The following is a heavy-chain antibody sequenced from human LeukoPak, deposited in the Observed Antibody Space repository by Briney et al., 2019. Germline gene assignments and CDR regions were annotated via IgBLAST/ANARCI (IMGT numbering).Heavy chain of an antibody. J-gene: IGHJ4*02. V-gene: IGHV5-51*01. CDR2: IYPGDSDT. Sequence: GESLKISCKGSGYSFTSYWIGWMRQMPGKGLEWMGIIYPGDSDTRYSPSFQGQVTISADKSISTAYLQWSSLKASDTAMHYCARQVYDILTGYQDYFDYWGQGTLVTVSS. CDR1: GYSFTSYW. D-gene: IGHD3-9*01. CDR3: ARQVYDILTGYQDYFDY.